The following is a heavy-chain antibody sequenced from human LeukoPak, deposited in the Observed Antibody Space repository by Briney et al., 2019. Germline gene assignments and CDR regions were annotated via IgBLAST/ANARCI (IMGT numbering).Heavy chain of an antibody. D-gene: IGHD3-9*01. V-gene: IGHV3-23*01. J-gene: IGHJ4*02. CDR3: AKSHQVCGALYYDILTGYCSTVDY. CDR1: GFTFSSNG. CDR2: ISGSGGST. Sequence: GGSLRLSCAASGFTFSSNGMSCVRQDPGKGLEWVSAISGSGGSTYYADSVKGRFTISRDNSKNTLYLQMNSLRAEDTAVYYCAKSHQVCGALYYDILTGYCSTVDYWGQGTLVTVSS.